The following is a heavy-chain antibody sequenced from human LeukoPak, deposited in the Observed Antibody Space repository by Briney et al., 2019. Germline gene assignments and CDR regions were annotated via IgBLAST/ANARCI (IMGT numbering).Heavy chain of an antibody. CDR3: ARVRCYDFWSGPGWFDP. V-gene: IGHV1-46*01. CDR1: GYTFTSYY. J-gene: IGHJ5*02. D-gene: IGHD3-3*01. Sequence: GASVKVSCKASGYTFTSYYMHWVRQAPGQGLEWMGIINPSGGSTSYAQKFQGRVTMTRDTSTSTVYMELSSLRSEDTAVYYCARVRCYDFWSGPGWFDPWGQGTLVTVSS. CDR2: INPSGGST.